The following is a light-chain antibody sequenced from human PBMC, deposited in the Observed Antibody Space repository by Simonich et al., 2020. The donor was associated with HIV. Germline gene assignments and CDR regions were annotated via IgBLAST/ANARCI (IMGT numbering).Light chain of an antibody. CDR3: AAWDDSLNGWV. V-gene: IGLV1-44*01. CDR2: KKH. Sequence: QSVLTQPPSASGTPGQRVTISCSGSTSNIGSNTVNWHPPLPGTAPNLLIYKKHQRPSGVPDRFSGSKSGTSASLAISGLQSEDEADYYCAAWDDSLNGWVFGGGTKLTVL. J-gene: IGLJ3*02. CDR1: TSNIGSNT.